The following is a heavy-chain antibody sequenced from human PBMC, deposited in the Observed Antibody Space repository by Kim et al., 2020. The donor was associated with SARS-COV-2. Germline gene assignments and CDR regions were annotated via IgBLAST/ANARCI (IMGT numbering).Heavy chain of an antibody. Sequence: RFTISRDNSKTTLYLQMNSLRAEDTAVYYCAKDRVRGITMIVVVGCYFDYWGQGTLVTVSS. J-gene: IGHJ4*02. D-gene: IGHD3-22*01. V-gene: IGHV3-23*01. CDR3: AKDRVRGITMIVVVGCYFDY.